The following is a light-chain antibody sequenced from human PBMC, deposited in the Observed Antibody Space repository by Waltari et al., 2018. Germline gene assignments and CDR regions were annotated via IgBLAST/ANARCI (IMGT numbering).Light chain of an antibody. J-gene: IGKJ4*01. Sequence: EIVLTQSPATLSLSPGERATLSCRASQSVGTSLAWYQQKPGQAPRLLIYDASNRATGIPARCSGVGSGTDFTVTISSLEPEDFAVYYCQQRSNWPELTFGGGTKVQIK. CDR1: QSVGTS. CDR2: DAS. CDR3: QQRSNWPELT. V-gene: IGKV3-11*01.